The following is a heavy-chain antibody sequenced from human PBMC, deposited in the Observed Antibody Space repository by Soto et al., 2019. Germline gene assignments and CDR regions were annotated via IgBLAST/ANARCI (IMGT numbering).Heavy chain of an antibody. CDR1: GFTFSSYA. CDR2: ISGSGGST. CDR3: AKDRIPHLTVYFDY. J-gene: IGHJ4*02. V-gene: IGHV3-23*01. Sequence: PVGSLRLSCAASGFTFSSYAMSWVRQAPGKGLEWVSAISGSGGSTYYADSVKGRFTISRDNSKNTPYLQMNSLRAEDTAVYYCAKDRIPHLTVYFDYWGQGTLVTVSS. D-gene: IGHD4-17*01.